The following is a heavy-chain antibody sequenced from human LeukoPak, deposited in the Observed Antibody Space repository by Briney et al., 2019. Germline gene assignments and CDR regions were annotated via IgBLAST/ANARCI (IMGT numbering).Heavy chain of an antibody. CDR3: ARESLLWAFDI. CDR1: GFTFSSSW. D-gene: IGHD3-10*01. V-gene: IGHV3-74*01. J-gene: IGHJ3*02. Sequence: GGSLRLSCVASGFTFSSSWMHWVRQVPGKGLVWVSRTNSDGSIINYADSVKGRFTISRDNSKNTLYLQMNSLRAEDTAVYYCARESLLWAFDIWGQGTMVTVSS. CDR2: TNSDGSII.